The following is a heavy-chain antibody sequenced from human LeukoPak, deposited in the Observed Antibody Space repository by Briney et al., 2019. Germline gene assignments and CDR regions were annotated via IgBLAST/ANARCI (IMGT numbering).Heavy chain of an antibody. Sequence: SETLSLTCTVSGGSINNHYWSWIRQPRGKELEWLGYIYYSGSTQYNPSLKSRVTISVDTSKNQFSLKLSSVTAADTAVYYCARVMDHGYSDYWGQGTLVTVSS. CDR1: GGSINNHY. D-gene: IGHD3/OR15-3a*01. J-gene: IGHJ4*02. CDR3: ARVMDHGYSDY. CDR2: IYYSGST. V-gene: IGHV4-59*11.